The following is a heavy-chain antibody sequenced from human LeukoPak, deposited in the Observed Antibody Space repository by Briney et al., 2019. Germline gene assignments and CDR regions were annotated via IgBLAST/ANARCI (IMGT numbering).Heavy chain of an antibody. Sequence: GESLQISYTGSGYGFTNYWIGWVRPMPGKGLEWMGIIYPGDSDTRYSPSFQGRITISADKSTTTAYLQWSSLKASDTAMYYCARQTITSYNWFDPWGQGTLVTVSS. V-gene: IGHV5-51*01. CDR1: GYGFTNYW. CDR2: IYPGDSDT. J-gene: IGHJ5*02. CDR3: ARQTITSYNWFDP. D-gene: IGHD5-24*01.